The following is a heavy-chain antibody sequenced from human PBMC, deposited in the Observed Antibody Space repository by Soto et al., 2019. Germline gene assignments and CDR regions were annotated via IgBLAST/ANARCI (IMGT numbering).Heavy chain of an antibody. D-gene: IGHD6-19*01. CDR1: GFTFSTYA. Sequence: EVQLVESGGGLVQPGGSLRLSCAASGFTFSTYAMHWVRQAPGKGLEYVSAISSNGGSTYYGNSVKGRFTISRDNSKNTLYLQMGSLRADDMAVYYCARDRGSSSGHPADVWGQGTTVTVSS. V-gene: IGHV3-64*01. CDR3: ARDRGSSSGHPADV. CDR2: ISSNGGST. J-gene: IGHJ6*02.